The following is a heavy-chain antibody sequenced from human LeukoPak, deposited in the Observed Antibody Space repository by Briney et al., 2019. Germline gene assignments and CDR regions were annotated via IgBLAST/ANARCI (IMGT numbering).Heavy chain of an antibody. CDR1: GFTFSSYS. CDR3: TRGIRGSSTFDS. CDR2: IGSGSDAI. Sequence: GGSLRLSCAASGFTFSSYSMSWVRQAPGKGLECVSYIGSGSDAIDYAESVKGRFTISRDDAKNSLLLKMNSLRAEDTAVYYCTRGIRGSSTFDSWGQGTLVTVSS. D-gene: IGHD6-6*01. J-gene: IGHJ4*02. V-gene: IGHV3-48*04.